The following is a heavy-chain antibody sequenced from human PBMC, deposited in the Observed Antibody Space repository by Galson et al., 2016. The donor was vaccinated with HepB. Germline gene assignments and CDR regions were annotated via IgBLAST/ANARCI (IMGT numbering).Heavy chain of an antibody. CDR1: GFTFRSHD. CDR2: IGSAGDT. Sequence: SLRLSCAVSGFTFRSHDMHWVRQVTGKGLEWVAAIGSAGDTYYRGSVKGRFAISRENAKKSLFLQMNSLRAGDTAVYYCARGDSSYSGMDVWGQGTAVTVSS. V-gene: IGHV3-13*04. D-gene: IGHD6-6*01. CDR3: ARGDSSYSGMDV. J-gene: IGHJ6*02.